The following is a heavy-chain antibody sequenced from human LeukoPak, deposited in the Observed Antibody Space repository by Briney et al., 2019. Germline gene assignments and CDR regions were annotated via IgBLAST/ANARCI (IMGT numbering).Heavy chain of an antibody. CDR1: GGSISSYY. V-gene: IGHV4-59*08. CDR3: ARHNGDNWFDP. Sequence: SETLSPTCTVSGGSISSYYWSWIRQPPGKGLEWIGYIYYSGSTNYNPSLKSRVTISVDTSKNQFSLKLSSVTAADTAVYYCARHNGDNWFDPWGQGTLVTVSS. CDR2: IYYSGST. J-gene: IGHJ5*02. D-gene: IGHD4-17*01.